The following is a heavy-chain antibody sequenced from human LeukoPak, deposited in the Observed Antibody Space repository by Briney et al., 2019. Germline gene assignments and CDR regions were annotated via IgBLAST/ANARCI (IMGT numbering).Heavy chain of an antibody. Sequence: TGGSLRLSCAASGFTFSSYAMHWVRQAPGKGLEWVAVISYDGSNKYYADSVKGRFTISRDNAKNSLYLQMNSLRAEDTAVYYCARGYRSIFYWGQGTLVTVSS. CDR1: GFTFSSYA. CDR3: ARGYRSIFY. J-gene: IGHJ4*02. CDR2: ISYDGSNK. V-gene: IGHV3-30*04. D-gene: IGHD2-2*01.